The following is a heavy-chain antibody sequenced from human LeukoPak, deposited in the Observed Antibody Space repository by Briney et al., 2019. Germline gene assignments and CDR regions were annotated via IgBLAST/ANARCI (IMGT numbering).Heavy chain of an antibody. CDR3: ARDGSSGWTGVDY. V-gene: IGHV3-21*01. CDR1: GFTFSSYS. CDR2: ISSSSSYI. D-gene: IGHD6-25*01. J-gene: IGHJ4*02. Sequence: GGSLRLSCAASGFTFSSYSMNWFRQAPEKGLEWVSSISSSSSYIYYADSVKGRFTISRDNAKNSLYLQMNSLRAEDTAVYYCARDGSSGWTGVDYWGQGTLVTVSS.